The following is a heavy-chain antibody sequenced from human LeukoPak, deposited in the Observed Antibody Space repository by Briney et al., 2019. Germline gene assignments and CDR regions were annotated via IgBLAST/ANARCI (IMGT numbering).Heavy chain of an antibody. D-gene: IGHD3-16*01. Sequence: PGGSLRLSCAASGFTFSSYWMHWVRQAPGRGLVWVSRINTDGSTTTYADSVKGRFTISRDNAKNTLYLQMNSLRAEDTAVYYCARVGNYVWGPWGQGTLVTVSS. J-gene: IGHJ4*02. CDR3: ARVGNYVWGP. V-gene: IGHV3-74*01. CDR2: INTDGSTT. CDR1: GFTFSSYW.